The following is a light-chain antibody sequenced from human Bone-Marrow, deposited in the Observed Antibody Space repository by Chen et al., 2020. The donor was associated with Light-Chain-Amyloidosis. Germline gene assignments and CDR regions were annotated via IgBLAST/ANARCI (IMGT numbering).Light chain of an antibody. CDR1: QSINSG. J-gene: IGKJ4*01. CDR3: QQYKSYGLT. V-gene: IGKV1-5*01. Sequence: DIQMTQSPSTLSASVGDRVTITCRASQSINSGSAWYQQKPGKAPKLLMHDASSLESGVPSRFSGSATGTEFTLTISSLQPDDFATYYCQQYKSYGLTFGGGTKVEIK. CDR2: DAS.